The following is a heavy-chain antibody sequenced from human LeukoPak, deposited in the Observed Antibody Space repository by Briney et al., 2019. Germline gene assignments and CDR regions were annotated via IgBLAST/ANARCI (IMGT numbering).Heavy chain of an antibody. CDR3: NYYDSSGYPDY. CDR1: GFTFGDNA. Sequence: GGSLRLSCTASGFTFGDNAMSWVRQAPGKGLEWVGFIRSKAYGWTTEYAASVKGRFTISRDDSKSIAYLQMNSLKTEDTAVYYCNYYDSSGYPDYWGQGTLVTVSS. CDR2: IRSKAYGWTT. J-gene: IGHJ4*02. V-gene: IGHV3-49*04. D-gene: IGHD3-22*01.